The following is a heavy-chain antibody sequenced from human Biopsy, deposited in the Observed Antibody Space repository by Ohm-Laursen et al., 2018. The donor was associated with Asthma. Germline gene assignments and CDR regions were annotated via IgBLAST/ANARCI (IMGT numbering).Heavy chain of an antibody. J-gene: IGHJ2*01. CDR2: IYYSGRT. CDR3: ARAVSSSSYWYFDL. D-gene: IGHD6-6*01. Sequence: SETLSLTWIVSGDAMSTSGSYWGWIRQSPGKGLEWIGSIYYSGRTYYNPSLESRVPIAADTSKNHFSLKVTSVTAADTAVYYCARAVSSSSYWYFDLWGRGDLVTVSS. CDR1: GDAMSTSGSY. V-gene: IGHV4-39*02.